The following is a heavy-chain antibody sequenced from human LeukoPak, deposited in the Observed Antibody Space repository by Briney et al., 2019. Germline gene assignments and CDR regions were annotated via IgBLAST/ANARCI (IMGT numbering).Heavy chain of an antibody. CDR2: ISYDGSNK. CDR3: ARDDLGIDY. Sequence: GGSLRLSCAASGFTFSSYAMHWVRQAPGKGLEWVAVISYDGSNKYYADSVKGRFTISRDNSKNTVYLQMNDLRAEDTAVYYCARDDLGIDYWGQGTLVTVSS. D-gene: IGHD7-27*01. J-gene: IGHJ4*02. CDR1: GFTFSSYA. V-gene: IGHV3-30*14.